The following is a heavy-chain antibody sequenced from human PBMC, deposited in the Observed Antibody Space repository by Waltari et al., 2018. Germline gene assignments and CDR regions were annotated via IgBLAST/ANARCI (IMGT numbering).Heavy chain of an antibody. CDR1: GFHFSNYW. J-gene: IGHJ4*02. V-gene: IGHV3-74*01. CDR3: GRGYNDRRLDY. D-gene: IGHD1-1*01. CDR2: IKHDGTGT. Sequence: EVQLVESGGGLVQPGGSLRLSCEVSGFHFSNYWMHWARKVPGKGLVWVSRIKHDGTGTIYADSVQGRFTISRDNAKNTLYLQLNSLRGEDTAVYYCGRGYNDRRLDYWGQGTLVTVSS.